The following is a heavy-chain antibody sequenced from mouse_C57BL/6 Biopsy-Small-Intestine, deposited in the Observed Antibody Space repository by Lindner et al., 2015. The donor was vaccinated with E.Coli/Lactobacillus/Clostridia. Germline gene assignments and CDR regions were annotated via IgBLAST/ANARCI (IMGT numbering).Heavy chain of an antibody. CDR1: GYTFTNYW. V-gene: IGHV1-63*01. J-gene: IGHJ4*01. D-gene: IGHD2-2*01. Sequence: VQLQESGAELVRPGTSVKMSCKASGYTFTNYWIGWAKQRPGHGLEWIGDIYPGGGYTNYNEKFKGKATLTADKPSSTAYMQFSSLTSEDSAIYYCARGYYDAMDYWGQGTSVTVSS. CDR3: ARGYYDAMDY. CDR2: IYPGGGYT.